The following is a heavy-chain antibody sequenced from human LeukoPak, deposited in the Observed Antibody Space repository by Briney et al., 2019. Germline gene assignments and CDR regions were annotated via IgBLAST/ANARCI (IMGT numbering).Heavy chain of an antibody. CDR3: ASSEVDIVATARGKNAFDI. D-gene: IGHD5-12*01. J-gene: IGHJ3*02. CDR2: IYPGDSDT. CDR1: GYSFTSYW. Sequence: GESLKISCKGSGYSFTSYWIGWVRQMPGKGLEWMGIIYPGDSDTRYSPSFQGQVTISADKSISTAYLQWSSLKASDTAMYYCASSEVDIVATARGKNAFDIWGQGTMVTVSS. V-gene: IGHV5-51*01.